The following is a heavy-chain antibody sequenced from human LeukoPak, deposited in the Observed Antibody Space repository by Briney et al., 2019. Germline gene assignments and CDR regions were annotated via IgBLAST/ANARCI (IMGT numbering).Heavy chain of an antibody. V-gene: IGHV1-18*01. J-gene: IGHJ4*02. Sequence: ASVKVSCKASGYTFTSCGISWVRQAPGQGLEWMGWISAYNGNTNYAQKLQGRVTMTTDTSTSTAYMELRSLRSDDTAVYYCARDYQNGSGSYHHSRLYFDYWGQGTLVPVSS. CDR2: ISAYNGNT. D-gene: IGHD3-10*01. CDR1: GYTFTSCG. CDR3: ARDYQNGSGSYHHSRLYFDY.